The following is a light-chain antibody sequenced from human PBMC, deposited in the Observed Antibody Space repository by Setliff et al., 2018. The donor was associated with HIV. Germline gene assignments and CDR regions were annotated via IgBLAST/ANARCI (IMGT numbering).Light chain of an antibody. CDR2: EVS. CDR3: CSYAGSSTYV. Sequence: QSALTQPPSVSGSPGQSVTISCTGTSSDVGSYNLVSWYQQHPGKAPKLMIYEVSKRPSGVSNRFSGSKSGNTASLTISGLQAEDEADYYCCSYAGSSTYVFGTGTKVTVL. J-gene: IGLJ1*01. CDR1: SSDVGSYNL. V-gene: IGLV2-23*02.